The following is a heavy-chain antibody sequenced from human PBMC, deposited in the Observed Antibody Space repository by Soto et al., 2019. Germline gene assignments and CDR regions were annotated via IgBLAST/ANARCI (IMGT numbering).Heavy chain of an antibody. V-gene: IGHV3-33*01. CDR3: ARDVEMIVVVGAFDI. Sequence: GGSLRLSCAASGFTFSSYGMHWVRQAPGKGLEWVAVIWYDGSNKYYADSVKGRFTISRDNSKNTLYLQMNSLRAEDTAVYYCARDVEMIVVVGAFDIWGQGTMVTVSS. CDR2: IWYDGSNK. CDR1: GFTFSSYG. J-gene: IGHJ3*02. D-gene: IGHD3-22*01.